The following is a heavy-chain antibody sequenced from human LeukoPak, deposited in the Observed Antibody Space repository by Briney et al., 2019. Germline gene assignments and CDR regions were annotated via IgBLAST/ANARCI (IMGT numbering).Heavy chain of an antibody. CDR2: IYSGGST. CDR3: AKMERSSSVNY. J-gene: IGHJ4*02. V-gene: IGHV3-53*01. CDR1: GFTVSSNY. D-gene: IGHD6-13*01. Sequence: GGSLRLSCAASGFTVSSNYMSWVRQAPGKGLEWVSVIYSGGSTYYADSVKGRFTISRDNSKNTLYLQMSSLRAEDTAVYYCAKMERSSSVNYWGQGTLVTVSS.